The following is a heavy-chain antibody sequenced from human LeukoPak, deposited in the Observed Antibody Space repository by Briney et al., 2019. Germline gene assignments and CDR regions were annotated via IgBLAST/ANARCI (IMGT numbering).Heavy chain of an antibody. J-gene: IGHJ4*02. CDR3: ARDLGYYGSGSYQNY. Sequence: GWSLRLSCAASGFTVSSNYMSWVRQAPGKGLEWVSVIYSGGSTYYADSVKGRFTISRDNSKNTVYLQMNSLRAEDTAVYYCARDLGYYGSGSYQNYWGQGTLVTVSS. D-gene: IGHD3-10*01. CDR1: GFTVSSNY. CDR2: IYSGGST. V-gene: IGHV3-53*01.